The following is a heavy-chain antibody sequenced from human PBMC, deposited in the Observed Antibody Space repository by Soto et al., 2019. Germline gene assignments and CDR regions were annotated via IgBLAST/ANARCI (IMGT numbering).Heavy chain of an antibody. CDR3: ARGRTGFFSAAHYFDY. V-gene: IGHV3-23*01. CDR2: ISGSGGST. Sequence: GGSLRLSCAASGFTFSSYAMSWVRQAPGKGLEWVSAISGSGGSTYYADSVKGRFTISRDNAENSLSLQMNSLRAEDTAVYYCARGRTGFFSAAHYFDYWGQGTLVTVSS. J-gene: IGHJ4*02. D-gene: IGHD3-3*01. CDR1: GFTFSSYA.